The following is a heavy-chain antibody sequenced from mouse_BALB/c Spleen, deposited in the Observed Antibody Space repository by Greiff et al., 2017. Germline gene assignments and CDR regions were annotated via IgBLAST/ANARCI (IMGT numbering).Heavy chain of an antibody. D-gene: IGHD2-4*01. CDR3: AREEGLRRGSWFAY. CDR1: GFTFSSFG. CDR2: ISSGSSTI. J-gene: IGHJ3*01. Sequence: EVQLVESGGGLVQPGGSRKLSCAASGFTFSSFGMHWVRQAPEKGLEWVAYISSGSSTIYYADTVKGRFTISRDNPKNTLFLQMTSLRSEDTAMYYCAREEGLRRGSWFAYWGQGTLVTVSA. V-gene: IGHV5-17*02.